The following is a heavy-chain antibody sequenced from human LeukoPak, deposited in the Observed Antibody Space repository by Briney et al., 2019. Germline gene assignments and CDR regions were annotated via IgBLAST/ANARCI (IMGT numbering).Heavy chain of an antibody. CDR3: ARDRALYDSRRGYYYTEDDY. V-gene: IGHV3-23*01. CDR2: ISGSGGST. J-gene: IGHJ4*02. Sequence: GGSLRLSCAASGFTFSSYAMSWVRQAPGKGLEWVSAISGSGGSTDYADSVKGRFTISRDNAKSSLYLQMNSLRVDDTAVYYCARDRALYDSRRGYYYTEDDYWGQGTLVTVSS. D-gene: IGHD3-22*01. CDR1: GFTFSSYA.